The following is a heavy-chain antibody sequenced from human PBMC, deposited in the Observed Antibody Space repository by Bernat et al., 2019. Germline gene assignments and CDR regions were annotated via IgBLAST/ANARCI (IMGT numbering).Heavy chain of an antibody. CDR1: GFTFSSYA. CDR2: ISSNGGST. CDR3: VKDSGIAAAYFDY. J-gene: IGHJ4*02. D-gene: IGHD6-13*01. V-gene: IGHV3-64D*06. Sequence: EVQLVESGGGLVQPGGSLRLSCSASGFTFSSYAMHWVRQAPGTGLEYVSAISSNGGSTYYADYVKGRFTISRDNFKNTLYLQMSSLRAEDTDVYYCVKDSGIAAAYFDYWGQGTLVTVSS.